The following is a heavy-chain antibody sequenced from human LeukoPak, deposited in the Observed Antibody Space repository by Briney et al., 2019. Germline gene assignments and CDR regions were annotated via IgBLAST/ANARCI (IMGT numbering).Heavy chain of an antibody. Sequence: GGSLRLSCAASGFTFSSDWMSWVRQAPGKGLEWVANIKQDGSEKYYVDSVKGRFTISRDNAKNSLYLQMNSLRAEDTAVYYCASTSSFWSAYTYYFDNWGQGTLVTVSS. V-gene: IGHV3-7*01. CDR3: ASTSSFWSAYTYYFDN. J-gene: IGHJ4*02. D-gene: IGHD3-3*01. CDR1: GFTFSSDW. CDR2: IKQDGSEK.